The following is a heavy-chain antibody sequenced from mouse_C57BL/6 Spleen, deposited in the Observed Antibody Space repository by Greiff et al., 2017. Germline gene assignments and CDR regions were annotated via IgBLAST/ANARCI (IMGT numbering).Heavy chain of an antibody. CDR2: IYPGSGGT. CDR3: ARGSGYYAMDY. CDR1: GYAFTHYL. Sequence: QVQLQQSGAELVRPGTSVKVSCKASGYAFTHYLIEWVKQRPGQGLEWIGVIYPGSGGTNYNEKFKGKATLTADKSSSTAYMQLSSLTSEDSAVYFCARGSGYYAMDYWGQGTSVTVSS. D-gene: IGHD4-1*01. J-gene: IGHJ4*01. V-gene: IGHV1-54*01.